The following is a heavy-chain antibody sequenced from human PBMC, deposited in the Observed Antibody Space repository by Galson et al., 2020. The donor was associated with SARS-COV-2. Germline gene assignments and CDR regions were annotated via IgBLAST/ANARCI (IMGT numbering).Heavy chain of an antibody. CDR3: ARGGGDGGTGFDY. CDR2: IYHSGDT. CDR1: GYSISSGYY. J-gene: IGHJ4*02. Sequence: SETLSLTCTVSGYSISSGYYWGWIRQPPGKGLEWIGTIYHSGDTFYSPSLESRVTIAVDTSKNQFSLKLRSVTAADMAVYYCARGGGDGGTGFDYWGLGTLVTVSS. D-gene: IGHD3-16*01. V-gene: IGHV4-38-2*02.